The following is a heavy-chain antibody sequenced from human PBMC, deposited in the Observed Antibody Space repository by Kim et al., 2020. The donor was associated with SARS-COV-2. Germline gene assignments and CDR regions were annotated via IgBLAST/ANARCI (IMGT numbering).Heavy chain of an antibody. Sequence: SETLSLTCTVSGGSMSNYYWSWIRQPAGKGLEWIGRIHSNGRTNYNPPLESRVTMSVDTSTNHFSLKLSSVTAADTAIYYCARESYTTSWKFDYWGQGTL. CDR1: GGSMSNYY. CDR2: IHSNGRT. V-gene: IGHV4-4*07. D-gene: IGHD6-13*01. CDR3: ARESYTTSWKFDY. J-gene: IGHJ4*02.